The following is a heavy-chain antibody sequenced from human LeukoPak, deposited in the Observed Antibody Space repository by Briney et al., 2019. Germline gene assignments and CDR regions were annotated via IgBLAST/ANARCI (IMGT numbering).Heavy chain of an antibody. D-gene: IGHD2-8*01. CDR2: IYYSGST. V-gene: IGHV4-59*11. Sequence: SETLSLTCTVSGGSISSHYRSWIRQPPGKGLEWIGYIYYSGSTNYNPSLKSRVTISVDTSKNQFSLKLSSVTAADTAVYYCARVRERLSPYFDYWGQGTLVTVSS. J-gene: IGHJ4*02. CDR1: GGSISSHY. CDR3: ARVRERLSPYFDY.